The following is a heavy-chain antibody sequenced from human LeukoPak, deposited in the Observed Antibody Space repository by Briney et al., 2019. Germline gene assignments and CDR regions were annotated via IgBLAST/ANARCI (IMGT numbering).Heavy chain of an antibody. CDR3: ARDHVGYYGSGSYYAVDY. Sequence: SVKVSCKASGGTFSSYAISWVRQAPGQGLEWMGRIIPILGTANYAQKFQGRVTITADKSTSTAYMELSSLRSEDTAVYYCARDHVGYYGSGSYYAVDYWGQGTLVTVSS. D-gene: IGHD3-10*01. CDR1: GGTFSSYA. CDR2: IIPILGTA. J-gene: IGHJ4*02. V-gene: IGHV1-69*04.